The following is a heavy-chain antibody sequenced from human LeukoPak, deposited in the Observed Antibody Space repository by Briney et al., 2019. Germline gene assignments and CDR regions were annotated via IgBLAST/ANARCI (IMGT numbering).Heavy chain of an antibody. J-gene: IGHJ5*02. Sequence: GESLKISCKGSGYSFTSYWIGWVRQMPGKGLEWMGIIYPGDSDTRYSPSFQGQVTISADKSISTAYLQWSSLKASDTAMYYCARRGPGRGGVPNWFDPWGQGTLVTVSS. CDR2: IYPGDSDT. D-gene: IGHD2-15*01. CDR3: ARRGPGRGGVPNWFDP. V-gene: IGHV5-51*01. CDR1: GYSFTSYW.